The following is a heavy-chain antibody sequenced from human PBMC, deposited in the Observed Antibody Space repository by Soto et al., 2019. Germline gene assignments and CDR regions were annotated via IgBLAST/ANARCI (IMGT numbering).Heavy chain of an antibody. CDR3: ARVPDR. J-gene: IGHJ5*02. CDR1: GGSXSSGGYS. CDR2: IYHSGST. D-gene: IGHD2-2*01. V-gene: IGHV4-30-2*01. Sequence: SETLSLTCAVSGGSXSSGGYSWSWIRQPPGKGLEWIGYIYHSGSTYYNPSLKSRVTISVDRSKNQFSLKLSSVTAADTAVYYCARVPDRWGQGTLVTVSS.